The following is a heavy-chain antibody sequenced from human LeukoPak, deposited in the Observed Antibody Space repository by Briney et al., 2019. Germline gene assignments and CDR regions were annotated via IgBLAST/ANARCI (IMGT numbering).Heavy chain of an antibody. CDR3: ARRKEVQTTFDY. V-gene: IGHV3-7*01. CDR1: GFVFSNSW. J-gene: IGHJ4*02. Sequence: PGGSLRLSCAASGFVFSNSWMGWVRLAPGKGLEWVANIKEDGSETYYVDSVKGRFTISRDNAKNSLDLQMSSLRDEDTAVYYCARRKEVQTTFDYWGQGTLVTVSS. D-gene: IGHD4/OR15-4a*01. CDR2: IKEDGSET.